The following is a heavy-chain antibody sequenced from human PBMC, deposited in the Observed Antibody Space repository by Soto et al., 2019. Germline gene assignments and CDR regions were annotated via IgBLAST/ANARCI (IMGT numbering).Heavy chain of an antibody. CDR3: AKDQLYIRGVIHNWFDP. J-gene: IGHJ5*02. CDR1: GYTFTSYD. V-gene: IGHV1-8*01. CDR2: MNPNSGNT. D-gene: IGHD3-10*02. Sequence: ASVKVSCKASGYTFTSYDINLVRQATGQGLEWMGWMNPNSGNTGYAQKFQGRVTMTRNTSISTAYMELSSLRSEDTAVYYCAKDQLYIRGVIHNWFDPWGQGTLVTVSS.